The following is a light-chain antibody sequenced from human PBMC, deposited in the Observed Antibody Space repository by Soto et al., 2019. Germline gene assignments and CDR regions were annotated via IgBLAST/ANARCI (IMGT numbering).Light chain of an antibody. J-gene: IGLJ2*01. CDR2: DVS. CDR3: CSYAGSYTVV. V-gene: IGLV2-11*01. CDR1: NSDVGGYNY. Sequence: QSVLTQARSVSGSPGQSVTISCTGTNSDVGGYNYVSWYQQHPGKAPKVMIYDVSERPSGVPDRFSGSKSGNTASLTISGLQAEDEADYYCCSYAGSYTVVFGGGTQLTVL.